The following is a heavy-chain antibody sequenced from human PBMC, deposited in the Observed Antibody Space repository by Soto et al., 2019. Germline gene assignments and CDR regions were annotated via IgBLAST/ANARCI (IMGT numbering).Heavy chain of an antibody. CDR1: GYKVSTWHNFTSYW. Sequence: GESLKISCMGSGYKVSTWHNFTSYWIAWVRQMPGEGLEWMGIIYPGDSDTRYSPSFQGQVTISAGKSISTAYLQWSSLKASDTAMYYCARQTPYYYYGMDVWGQGTTVTVS. CDR2: IYPGDSDT. J-gene: IGHJ6*02. V-gene: IGHV5-51*01. CDR3: ARQTPYYYYGMDV.